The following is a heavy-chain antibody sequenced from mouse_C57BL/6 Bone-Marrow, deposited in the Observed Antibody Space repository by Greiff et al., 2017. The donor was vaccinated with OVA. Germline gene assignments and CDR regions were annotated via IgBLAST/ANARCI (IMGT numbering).Heavy chain of an antibody. CDR3: ARRGHYYGSSYNAMDY. CDR1: GFTFSSYG. Sequence: EVMLVESGGDLVKPGGSLKLSCAASGFTFSSYGMSWVRQTPDKRLEWVATISSGGSYTYYPYSVKGRFTISRDNAKNTLYLQMSSLKSEDTAMYYCARRGHYYGSSYNAMDYWGQGTSVTVSS. V-gene: IGHV5-6*02. CDR2: ISSGGSYT. J-gene: IGHJ4*01. D-gene: IGHD1-1*01.